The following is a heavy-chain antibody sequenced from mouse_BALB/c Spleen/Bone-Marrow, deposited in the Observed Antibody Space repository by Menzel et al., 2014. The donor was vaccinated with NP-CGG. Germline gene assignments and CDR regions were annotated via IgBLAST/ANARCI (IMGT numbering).Heavy chain of an antibody. J-gene: IGHJ4*01. CDR3: AREGGTTAHYYAMDY. D-gene: IGHD1-2*01. CDR1: GFTFSSYA. V-gene: IGHV5-6-5*01. Sequence: EVQGVESGGGLVKPGGSLKLSCAASGFTFSSYAMSWVRQTLEKRLEWVASISSGGSTYYPDSVKGRFTISRDNARNILYLQMSSLRSEDTAMYYCAREGGTTAHYYAMDYWGQGTSVTVSS. CDR2: ISSGGST.